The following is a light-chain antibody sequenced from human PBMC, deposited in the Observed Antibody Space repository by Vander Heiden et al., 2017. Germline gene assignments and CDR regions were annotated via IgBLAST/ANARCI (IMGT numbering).Light chain of an antibody. CDR1: QSLLHSNAYNY. J-gene: IGKJ4*01. CDR2: LGS. Sequence: DIVMTQSPLSLPVTTGEPASISCRSSQSLLHSNAYNYLDWYLQKPGQSPQLLIYLGSNRASGVPDRFSGSGSGTNFTLRISRVAAEDVGVYYCRQALQTPRTFGGGTKVESK. CDR3: RQALQTPRT. V-gene: IGKV2-28*01.